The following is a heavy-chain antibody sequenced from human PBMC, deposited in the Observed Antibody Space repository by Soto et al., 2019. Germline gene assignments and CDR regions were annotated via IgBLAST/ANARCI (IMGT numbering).Heavy chain of an antibody. V-gene: IGHV3-33*08. CDR1: GFTFSSYS. D-gene: IGHD3-16*01. CDR2: IWYDGSNK. Sequence: PGGSLRLSCAASGFTFSSYSMNWVRQAPGKGLEWVAVIWYDGSNKYYADSVKGRFTISRDNSKNTVYLQMDSLRVEDTAVYYCVRWGPSKSVDIWGQGTMVTVSS. CDR3: VRWGPSKSVDI. J-gene: IGHJ3*02.